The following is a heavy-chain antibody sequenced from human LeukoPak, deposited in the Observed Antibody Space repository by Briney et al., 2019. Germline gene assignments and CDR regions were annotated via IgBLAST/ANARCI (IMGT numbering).Heavy chain of an antibody. CDR2: ISYDGNNK. V-gene: IGHV3-30*04. D-gene: IGHD6-19*01. CDR3: ARPTPSFSSGWYNPYFDY. J-gene: IGHJ4*02. Sequence: PGGSLRLSCAAPGFTFSSYAMHWVRQAPGKGLDWVAVISYDGNNKYYADSVKGRFTISRDNSKNTLYLQMNSLRAEDTAVYYCARPTPSFSSGWYNPYFDYWGQGTLVTVSS. CDR1: GFTFSSYA.